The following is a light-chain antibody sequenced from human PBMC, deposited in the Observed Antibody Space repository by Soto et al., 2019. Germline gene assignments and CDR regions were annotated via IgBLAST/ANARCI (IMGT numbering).Light chain of an antibody. CDR3: QSYDNNVSGWV. CDR1: SSNFGTYYD. CDR2: ANS. Sequence: QSVLTQPPSVSGAPGQRVTISCTGSSSNFGTYYDVHWYQHLPGTAPKLLIYANSHRPSGVPDRFSASKSGSSASLAITGLQAEDEGDYYCQSYDNNVSGWVFGGGTQLTVL. V-gene: IGLV1-40*01. J-gene: IGLJ3*02.